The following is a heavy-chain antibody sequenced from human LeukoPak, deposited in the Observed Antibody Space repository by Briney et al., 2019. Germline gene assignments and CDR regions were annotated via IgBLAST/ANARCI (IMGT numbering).Heavy chain of an antibody. V-gene: IGHV3-7*01. CDR1: GFTFSSYW. D-gene: IGHD2-2*01. CDR3: ARDQVVVPAALFYYYYYMDV. CDR2: IKQDGSEK. J-gene: IGHJ6*03. Sequence: PGGSLRLSCAASGFTFSSYWMSWVRQAPGKGLEWVANIKQDGSEKYYVGSVKGRFTISRDNAKNSLYLQMNSLRAEDTAVYYCARDQVVVPAALFYYYYYMDVWGKGTTVTVSS.